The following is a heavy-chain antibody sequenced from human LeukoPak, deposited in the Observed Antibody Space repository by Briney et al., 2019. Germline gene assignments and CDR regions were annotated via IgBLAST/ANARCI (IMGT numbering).Heavy chain of an antibody. V-gene: IGHV3-74*01. CDR3: ASPPMPSAIVGATTFTY. CDR1: GFTFSSYW. CDR2: INTDGSST. Sequence: GGSLRLSCAASGFTFSSYWMHWVRQAPGKGLVWVSRINTDGSSTSYADSVKGRFTISRGNAKNTLYLQMNSLRAEDTAVYYCASPPMPSAIVGATTFTYWGQGTLVTVSS. J-gene: IGHJ4*02. D-gene: IGHD1-26*01.